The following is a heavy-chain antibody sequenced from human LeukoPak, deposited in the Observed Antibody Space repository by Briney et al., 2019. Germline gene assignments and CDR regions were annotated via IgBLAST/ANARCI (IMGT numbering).Heavy chain of an antibody. D-gene: IGHD2-8*02. Sequence: PGGSLRLSCEASGFTFSNYWMGWVRQAPGKGLEWVSLIYAGGGTYYADSVQGRFSISRHLSKNTVDLQMNSLRLEDTAVYYCASGRSYWYHLDYWGRGTLVTVSS. CDR2: IYAGGGT. CDR3: ASGRSYWYHLDY. V-gene: IGHV3-53*04. J-gene: IGHJ4*02. CDR1: GFTFSNYW.